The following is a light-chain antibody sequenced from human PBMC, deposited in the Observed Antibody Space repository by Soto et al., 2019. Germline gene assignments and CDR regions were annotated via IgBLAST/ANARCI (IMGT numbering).Light chain of an antibody. CDR3: QQRCNWPLT. CDR2: DAP. CDR1: QSVSSY. Sequence: EIVLTQSPATLSLSPGERATLSCRASQSVSSYLAWYQQKPGQAPRLLIYDAPNRATGIPARFSGSGYGTDFTLTISSLEPEDFAVYYCQQRCNWPLTFGQGPKVEIK. V-gene: IGKV3-11*01. J-gene: IGKJ1*01.